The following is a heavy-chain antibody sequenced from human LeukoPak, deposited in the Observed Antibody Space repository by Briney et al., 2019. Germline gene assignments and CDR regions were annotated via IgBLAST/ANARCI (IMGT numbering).Heavy chain of an antibody. CDR3: AREGRGYSGYFDY. CDR1: GFTCSNYA. V-gene: IGHV3-66*01. D-gene: IGHD5-12*01. J-gene: IGHJ4*02. Sequence: PGGSLRLSCAASGFTCSNYAMTWVRQAPGKGLQWVSAIYSGGRTYYADSVKGRFTISRDNSKNTLYLQMNSLRAEDTAVYYCAREGRGYSGYFDYWGQGTLVTVSS. CDR2: IYSGGRT.